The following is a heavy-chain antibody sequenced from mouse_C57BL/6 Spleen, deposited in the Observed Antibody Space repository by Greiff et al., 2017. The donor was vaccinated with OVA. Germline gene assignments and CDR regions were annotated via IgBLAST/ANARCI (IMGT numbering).Heavy chain of an antibody. J-gene: IGHJ2*01. Sequence: VKLMESGPGLVAPSQSLSITCTVSGFSLTSYGVSWVRQPPGKGLEWLGVIWGDGSTNYYSALISRLSISKDNSKNQVFLKLNNLQTGDTATYYCANNHDGYYVVYFDYWGQGTTLTVSS. D-gene: IGHD2-3*01. V-gene: IGHV2-3*01. CDR2: IWGDGST. CDR3: ANNHDGYYVVYFDY. CDR1: GFSLTSYG.